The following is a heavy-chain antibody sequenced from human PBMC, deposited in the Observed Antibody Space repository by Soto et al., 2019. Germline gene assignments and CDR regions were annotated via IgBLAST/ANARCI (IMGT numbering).Heavy chain of an antibody. CDR3: TRESTAGVEMATIRVDPFDY. CDR2: IRSKAYGGTT. J-gene: IGHJ4*02. CDR1: GFTFGDYA. V-gene: IGHV3-49*04. D-gene: IGHD5-12*01. Sequence: QSGGSLRLSCTASGFTFGDYAMSWVSPAPGKGLEWVGLIRSKAYGGTTEYAASVKGRFTISRDDSKSIAYLQMNSLRTEDTAVYYCTRESTAGVEMATIRVDPFDYWGQGTLVTVSS.